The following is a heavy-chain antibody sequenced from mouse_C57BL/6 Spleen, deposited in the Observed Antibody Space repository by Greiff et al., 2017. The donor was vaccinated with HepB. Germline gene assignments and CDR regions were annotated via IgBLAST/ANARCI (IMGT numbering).Heavy chain of an antibody. J-gene: IGHJ2*01. CDR2: IHPNSGST. D-gene: IGHD1-1*01. Sequence: QVQLQQPGAELVKPGASVKLSCKASGYTFTSYWMHWVKQRPGQGLEWIGMIHPNSGSTNYNEKFKSKATLTVDKSSSTAYMQLSSLTSEDSAVYYCARGGTTVVAPDYFDYWGQGTTLTVSS. CDR3: ARGGTTVVAPDYFDY. CDR1: GYTFTSYW. V-gene: IGHV1-64*01.